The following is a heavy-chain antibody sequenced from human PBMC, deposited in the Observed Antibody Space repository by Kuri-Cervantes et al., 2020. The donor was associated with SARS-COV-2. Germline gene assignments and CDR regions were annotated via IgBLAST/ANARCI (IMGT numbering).Heavy chain of an antibody. J-gene: IGHJ4*02. D-gene: IGHD3-10*01. CDR1: GFTFSDHY. CDR3: CRITMVRGVISPDY. V-gene: IGHV3-72*01. CDR2: TRNKANSYTT. Sequence: GGSLRLSCAASGFTFSDHYMDWVRQAPGKGLEWVGRTRNKANSYTTEYAASVKGRFTISRDDSKNSLYLQMNSLKTEDTAVYYCCRITMVRGVISPDYWGQGTLVTVSS.